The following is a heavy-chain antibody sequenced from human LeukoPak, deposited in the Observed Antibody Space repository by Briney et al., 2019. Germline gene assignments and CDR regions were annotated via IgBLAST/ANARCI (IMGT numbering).Heavy chain of an antibody. CDR3: ATDQRVYYDILTGYYNDSVY. CDR2: ISAYNGKT. V-gene: IGHV1-18*01. Sequence: ASVKVSCKAVGYTFPTYGITWVRQAPGQGLEWVGWISAYNGKTNYAQKFQGRVTMTTDTSTSTAYVELRSLRSDDTAVYYCATDQRVYYDILTGYYNDSVYWGQGTLVTVSS. D-gene: IGHD3-9*01. CDR1: GYTFPTYG. J-gene: IGHJ4*02.